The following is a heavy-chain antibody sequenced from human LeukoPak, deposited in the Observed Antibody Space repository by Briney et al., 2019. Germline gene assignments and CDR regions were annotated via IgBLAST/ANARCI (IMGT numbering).Heavy chain of an antibody. CDR1: GYTFTSYG. CDR3: ATQKYYDLWSGYPANNWFDP. D-gene: IGHD3-3*01. Sequence: ASVKVSRKASGYTFTSYGISWVRPAPGQGLEWMGWISGYNGNTNYAQKLQGRVTMTTDTSTSTAYMELRSLRSDDPAVHYCATQKYYDLWSGYPANNWFDPWGQGTLVTVSS. J-gene: IGHJ5*02. V-gene: IGHV1-18*01. CDR2: ISGYNGNT.